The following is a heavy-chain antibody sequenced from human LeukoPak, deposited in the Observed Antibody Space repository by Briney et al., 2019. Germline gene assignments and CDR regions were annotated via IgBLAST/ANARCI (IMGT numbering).Heavy chain of an antibody. D-gene: IGHD3-10*01. Sequence: GGSLRLSCAASGFTFTNYWMIWVRQAPGKGLEWVANINEDGSEKYYVGSVEGRFTISRDNAKSSVFLQMNSLRADDTAMYYCATSSYSCSSSWGQGTLVTVSS. CDR2: INEDGSEK. V-gene: IGHV3-7*01. J-gene: IGHJ5*02. CDR1: GFTFTNYW. CDR3: ATSSYSCSSS.